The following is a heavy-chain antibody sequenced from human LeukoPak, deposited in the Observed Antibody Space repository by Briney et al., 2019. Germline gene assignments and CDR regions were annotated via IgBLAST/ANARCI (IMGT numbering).Heavy chain of an antibody. CDR3: ARDDLEDCSSTSCYSYYYYGMDV. V-gene: IGHV3-48*02. D-gene: IGHD2-2*01. J-gene: IGHJ6*02. Sequence: GGSLRLSCAASGFTFSSYSMNWVRQAPGKGPEWVSSISSSSSTIYYADSVKGRFTISRDNAKNSLYLQMNSLRDEDTAVYYCARDDLEDCSSTSCYSYYYYGMDVWGQGTTVTVSS. CDR1: GFTFSSYS. CDR2: ISSSSSTI.